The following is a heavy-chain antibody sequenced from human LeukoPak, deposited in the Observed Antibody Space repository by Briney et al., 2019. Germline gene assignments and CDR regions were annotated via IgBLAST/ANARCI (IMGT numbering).Heavy chain of an antibody. J-gene: IGHJ5*02. D-gene: IGHD3-9*01. CDR2: INPSGGSI. V-gene: IGHV1-46*01. CDR1: GYTFTSYY. Sequence: EASVKVSCKASGYTFTSYYMHWVRQAPGQGLEWMGIINPSGGSISYAQKFQGRVTMTRDTSTSTVYMELSSLRSEDTAVYYCARDSSTMGVRYFDWLFLDWFDPWGQGTLVTVSS. CDR3: ARDSSTMGVRYFDWLFLDWFDP.